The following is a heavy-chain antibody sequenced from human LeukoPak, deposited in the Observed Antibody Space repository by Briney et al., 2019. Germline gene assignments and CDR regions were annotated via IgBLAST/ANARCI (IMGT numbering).Heavy chain of an antibody. CDR3: ARSGILEWLFHYYHYMDV. D-gene: IGHD3-3*01. Sequence: SETLSLTCTVSGGSISSSSYYWGWIRQPPGKGLEWIGSTYYSGNTNYNPSLKSRVTISVDTSKNQFSLKLSSVTAADTAVYYCARSGILEWLFHYYHYMDVWGKGTTVTVSS. V-gene: IGHV4-39*07. CDR2: TYYSGNT. J-gene: IGHJ6*03. CDR1: GGSISSSSYY.